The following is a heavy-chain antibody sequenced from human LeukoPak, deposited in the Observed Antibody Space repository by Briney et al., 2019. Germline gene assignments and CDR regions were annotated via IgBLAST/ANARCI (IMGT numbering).Heavy chain of an antibody. V-gene: IGHV3-7*01. CDR3: ARYYYDFWSGYSSFDY. CDR2: IKQDGSEK. J-gene: IGHJ4*02. Sequence: GRSLRLSCAASGFTFSSYWMSWVRQAPGKGLEWVANIKQDGSEKYYVDSVKGRFTISRDNAKNSLYLQMNSLRAEDTAVHYCARYYYDFWSGYSSFDYWGQGTLVTVSS. CDR1: GFTFSSYW. D-gene: IGHD3-3*01.